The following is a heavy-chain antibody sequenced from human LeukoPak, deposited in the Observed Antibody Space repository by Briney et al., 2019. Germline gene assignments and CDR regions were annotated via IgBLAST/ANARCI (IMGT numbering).Heavy chain of an antibody. Sequence: PSETLSLTCTVSGNSISSGDYYWSWIRQPAGKGLEWIGRISSSGSTNYNPSLKSRVTISVDTSKNQFSLKLSSVTAADTAVYFCARGPYSYDSSGAFDIWGQGTMVTVSS. D-gene: IGHD3-22*01. J-gene: IGHJ3*02. CDR1: GNSISSGDYY. V-gene: IGHV4-61*02. CDR3: ARGPYSYDSSGAFDI. CDR2: ISSSGST.